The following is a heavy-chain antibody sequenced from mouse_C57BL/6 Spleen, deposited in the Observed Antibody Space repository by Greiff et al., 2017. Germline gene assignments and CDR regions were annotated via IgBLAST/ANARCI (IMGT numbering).Heavy chain of an antibody. V-gene: IGHV1-61*01. D-gene: IGHD2-5*01. Sequence: QVQLQQPGAELVRPGSSVKLSCKASGYTFTSYWMDWVQQRPGQGLEWIGNIYPSDSETHYNQKFKDKATLTVDKSSSTAYMQLSSLTSEDSAVYYCARAGYSNYFAYWGQGTLVTVSA. CDR3: ARAGYSNYFAY. CDR2: IYPSDSET. CDR1: GYTFTSYW. J-gene: IGHJ3*01.